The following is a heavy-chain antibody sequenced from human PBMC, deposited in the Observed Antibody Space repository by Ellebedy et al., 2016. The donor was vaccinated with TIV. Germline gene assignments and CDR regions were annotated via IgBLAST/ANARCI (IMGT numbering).Heavy chain of an antibody. CDR2: IYHSGST. D-gene: IGHD4-17*01. Sequence: SETLSLXXAVSGGSISSGGYSWSWIRQPPGKGLEWIGYIYHSGSTYYNPSLKSRVTISVDRSKNQFSLKLSSVTAADTAVYYCARGNSAVTGPYYYYGMDVWGQGTTVTVSS. J-gene: IGHJ6*02. CDR3: ARGNSAVTGPYYYYGMDV. CDR1: GGSISSGGYS. V-gene: IGHV4-30-2*01.